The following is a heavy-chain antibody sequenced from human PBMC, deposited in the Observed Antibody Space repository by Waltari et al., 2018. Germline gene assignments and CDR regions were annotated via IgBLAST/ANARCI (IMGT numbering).Heavy chain of an antibody. D-gene: IGHD3-3*01. CDR2: IFPIFCTA. V-gene: IGHV1-69*01. Sequence: QVQLVQSGAEVKKHGSSVKVSCKASGGPFSSYAISWVRQAPGQGLEWMGGIFPIFCTANYAQKFQGRVTITADESTSTAYMELSSLRSEDTAVYYCARGVADIPAHNWFDPWGQGTLVTVSS. J-gene: IGHJ5*02. CDR3: ARGVADIPAHNWFDP. CDR1: GGPFSSYA.